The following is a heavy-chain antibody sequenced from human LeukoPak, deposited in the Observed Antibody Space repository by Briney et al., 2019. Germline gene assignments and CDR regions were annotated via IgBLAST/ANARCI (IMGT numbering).Heavy chain of an antibody. CDR3: ARDWGIVGATPVAY. J-gene: IGHJ4*02. CDR1: GFTFSSYS. CDR2: ISSSSSYI. V-gene: IGHV3-21*04. D-gene: IGHD1-26*01. Sequence: GGSLRLSCAASGFTFSSYSMNWVRQAPGKGLEWVSSISSSSSYIYYADSVKGRFTISRDNAKNSLYLQMNSLRAEDTAVYYCARDWGIVGATPVAYWGQGTLVTVSS.